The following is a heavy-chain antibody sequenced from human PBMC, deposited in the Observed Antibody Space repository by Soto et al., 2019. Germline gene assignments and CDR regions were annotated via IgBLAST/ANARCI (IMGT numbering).Heavy chain of an antibody. Sequence: SETLSLTCAVSGGSISSGGYSWSWIRQPPGKGLEWIGYIYHSGSTYYNPSLKSRVTISVDRSKNQFSLKLSSVTAADTAVYYCARGEGYYGSGRYYFDYWGQGTLVTVSS. CDR3: ARGEGYYGSGRYYFDY. V-gene: IGHV4-30-2*01. D-gene: IGHD3-10*01. CDR2: IYHSGST. J-gene: IGHJ4*02. CDR1: GGSISSGGYS.